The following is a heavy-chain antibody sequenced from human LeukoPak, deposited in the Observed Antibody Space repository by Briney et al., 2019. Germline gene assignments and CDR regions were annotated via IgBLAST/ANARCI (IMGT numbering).Heavy chain of an antibody. CDR3: ARDQEGRYYFDY. CDR2: ISGSGGST. V-gene: IGHV3-23*01. CDR1: GFTFSSYA. Sequence: AGGSLRLSCAASGFTFSSYAMSWVRQAPGKGLEWVSAISGSGGSTSYAQKFQGRVTMTRDTSTSTVYMELSSLRSEDTAVYYCARDQEGRYYFDYWGQGTLVTVSS. D-gene: IGHD4-17*01. J-gene: IGHJ4*02.